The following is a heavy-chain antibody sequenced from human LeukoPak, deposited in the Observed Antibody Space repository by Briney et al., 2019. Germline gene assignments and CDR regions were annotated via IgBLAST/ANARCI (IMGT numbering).Heavy chain of an antibody. CDR3: AGIATGLNWFDP. Sequence: SETLSLTCAVYGGSFSGYYWSWIRQPPGKGLEWIGEINHSGSTNYNPSLKSRVTISVDTSKNQFSLKLSSVTAADTAVYYRAGIATGLNWFDPWGQGTLVTVSS. CDR2: INHSGST. CDR1: GGSFSGYY. D-gene: IGHD6-13*01. V-gene: IGHV4-34*01. J-gene: IGHJ5*02.